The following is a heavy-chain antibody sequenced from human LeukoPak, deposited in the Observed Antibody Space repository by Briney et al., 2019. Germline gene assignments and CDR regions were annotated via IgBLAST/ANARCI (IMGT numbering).Heavy chain of an antibody. Sequence: SETLSLTCAVSGGSISSGGYSWSWIRQPPGKGLEWIGYIYYSGSTYYNPSLKSRVTISVDMSRNQFSLKLSSVTAADTAVYHCARDSVYTGSSLDYWGQGTLVTVSS. CDR3: ARDSVYTGSSLDY. V-gene: IGHV4-30-4*07. J-gene: IGHJ4*02. D-gene: IGHD1-26*01. CDR1: GGSISSGGYS. CDR2: IYYSGST.